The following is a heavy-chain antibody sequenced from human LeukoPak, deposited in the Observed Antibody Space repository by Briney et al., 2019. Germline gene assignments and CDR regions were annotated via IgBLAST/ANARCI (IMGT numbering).Heavy chain of an antibody. V-gene: IGHV4-4*07. J-gene: IGHJ6*02. CDR1: GGSISSYY. Sequence: SETLSLTCTVSGGSISSYYWSWIRQPAGKGLEWIGRIYTSGSTNYNPSLKSRVTMSVDTSKNQFSLKLSSVTAADTAVYYCARAPGYCSSISCVYYYGMDVWGQGTTVTVSS. CDR3: ARAPGYCSSISCVYYYGMDV. D-gene: IGHD2-2*01. CDR2: IYTSGST.